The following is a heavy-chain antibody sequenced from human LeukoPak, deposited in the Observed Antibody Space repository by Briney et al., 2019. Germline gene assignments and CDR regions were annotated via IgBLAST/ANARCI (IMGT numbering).Heavy chain of an antibody. D-gene: IGHD2-2*02. Sequence: PSETLSLTCAVYGGSFSGYYWSWIRQPRGKGLEWIGEINHSGSTNYNPSLKSRVTISVDTSKNQFSQKLSSVTAADTAVYYCARVNVYCSSTSCYRRVWFDPWGQGTLVTVSS. V-gene: IGHV4-34*01. J-gene: IGHJ5*02. CDR2: INHSGST. CDR3: ARVNVYCSSTSCYRRVWFDP. CDR1: GGSFSGYY.